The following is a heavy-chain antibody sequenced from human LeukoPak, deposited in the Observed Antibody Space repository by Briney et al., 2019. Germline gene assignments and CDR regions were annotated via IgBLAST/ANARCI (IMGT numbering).Heavy chain of an antibody. D-gene: IGHD2-15*01. Sequence: GGSLRLSCAASGFTFSSYAMSWVRQAPGKGLEWVSAVSGSGGSTYYADSVKGRFTISRDNSKNTLYLQMNSLRAEDTAVYYCAKPTPYCSGGSCYEGGYYYYGMDVWGQGTTVTVSS. J-gene: IGHJ6*02. CDR3: AKPTPYCSGGSCYEGGYYYYGMDV. CDR2: VSGSGGST. V-gene: IGHV3-23*01. CDR1: GFTFSSYA.